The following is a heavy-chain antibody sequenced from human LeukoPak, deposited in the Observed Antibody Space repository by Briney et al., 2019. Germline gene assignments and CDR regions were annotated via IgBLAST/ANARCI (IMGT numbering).Heavy chain of an antibody. V-gene: IGHV4-61*05. CDR3: ARFSGLLWFGELSGYYFDY. Sequence: PSETLSLTCTVSGGSISSSSYYWGWIRQPPGKGLEWIGYIYYSGSTNYNPSLKSRVTISVDTSKNQFSLKLSSVTAADTAVYYCARFSGLLWFGELSGYYFDYWGQGTLVTVSS. CDR1: GGSISSSSYY. D-gene: IGHD3-10*01. CDR2: IYYSGST. J-gene: IGHJ4*02.